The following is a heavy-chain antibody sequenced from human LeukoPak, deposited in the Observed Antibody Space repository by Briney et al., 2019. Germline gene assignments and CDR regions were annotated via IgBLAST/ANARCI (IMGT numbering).Heavy chain of an antibody. CDR2: DYYSGSN. D-gene: IGHD6-13*01. CDR1: GGSISSSNYH. Sequence: PSETLSLTCTVSGGSISSSNYHWGWIRQPPGKGPEWIGSDYYSGSNHYNPSLKSRVIVSVDTSKNQFSLKLSSVTAADTAVYYCARHLWSSSWCYFDYWGQGTLVTVSS. CDR3: ARHLWSSSWCYFDY. V-gene: IGHV4-39*01. J-gene: IGHJ4*02.